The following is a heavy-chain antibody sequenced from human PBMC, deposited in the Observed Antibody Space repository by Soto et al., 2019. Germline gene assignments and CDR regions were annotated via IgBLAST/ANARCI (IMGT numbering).Heavy chain of an antibody. CDR1: GVSFSSYG. D-gene: IGHD3-3*01. Sequence: GGSMELSSAASGVSFSSYGMHWVRKAAGKGLEWLAVMSDDGTKKNYAGSVKGRFTISRDNSKNTVYLQMNSLRGEDTALYYCAKDYPYDLSNYGMDVWGQGPTVTVS. J-gene: IGHJ6*02. CDR2: MSDDGTKK. V-gene: IGHV3-30*18. CDR3: AKDYPYDLSNYGMDV.